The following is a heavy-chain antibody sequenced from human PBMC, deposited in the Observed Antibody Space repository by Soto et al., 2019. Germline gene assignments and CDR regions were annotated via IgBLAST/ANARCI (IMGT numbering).Heavy chain of an antibody. CDR1: GFTFSDFG. D-gene: IGHD3-10*01. CDR3: AKDFKVSGGHYGSLNYYYGMDV. Sequence: GGSLRLSCAASGFTFSDFGMHWVRQAPGKGLEWVAIISYDGILKYYADSVKGRSTISRDTSKGAVYLQMNSLTPEDTAVYYCAKDFKVSGGHYGSLNYYYGMDVWGQGTTVTVSS. J-gene: IGHJ6*02. V-gene: IGHV3-30*18. CDR2: ISYDGILK.